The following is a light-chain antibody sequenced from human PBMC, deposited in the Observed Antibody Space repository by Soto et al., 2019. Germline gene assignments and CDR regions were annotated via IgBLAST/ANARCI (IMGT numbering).Light chain of an antibody. CDR3: QHYGSSPWT. CDR2: DAS. CDR1: QTVDSTY. Sequence: EIVLTQSPATLSLSPGERATLSCGASQTVDSTYLAWCQQKPGLAPRLLIYDASSRATGIPDRFSGSGSGTDFTLTISRLEPEDFAIYYCQHYGSSPWTFGQGTKVKIK. V-gene: IGKV3D-20*01. J-gene: IGKJ1*01.